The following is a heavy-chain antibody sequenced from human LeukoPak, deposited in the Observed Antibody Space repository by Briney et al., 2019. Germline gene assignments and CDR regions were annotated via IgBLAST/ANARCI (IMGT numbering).Heavy chain of an antibody. V-gene: IGHV3-7*01. Sequence: GGSLRLSCAASGFTFSSYWMGWVRQAPGKGLEWVANIQQGGSHKYYVDSVKGRFTISRDNAKNSLYLQMNSLRAEDTAVYYCARAPIDSNSWYHAFDIWGQGTMVTVSS. J-gene: IGHJ3*02. D-gene: IGHD6-13*01. CDR3: ARAPIDSNSWYHAFDI. CDR1: GFTFSSYW. CDR2: IQQGGSHK.